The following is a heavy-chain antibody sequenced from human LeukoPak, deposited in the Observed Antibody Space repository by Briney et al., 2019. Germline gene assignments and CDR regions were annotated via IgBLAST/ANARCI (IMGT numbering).Heavy chain of an antibody. CDR1: GLTFSKNW. V-gene: IGHV3-74*01. CDR3: ARGTSAGGPISPFDF. CDR2: IQGDGSNT. J-gene: IGHJ4*02. D-gene: IGHD6-13*01. Sequence: GGSLRLSCVASGLTFSKNWMHWVRQAPGRGLVWVSRIQGDGSNTNYADSVRGRFSISRDNAKNTVYLQMNSLGAEDTAIYYCARGTSAGGPISPFDFWGQGTVVTVSS.